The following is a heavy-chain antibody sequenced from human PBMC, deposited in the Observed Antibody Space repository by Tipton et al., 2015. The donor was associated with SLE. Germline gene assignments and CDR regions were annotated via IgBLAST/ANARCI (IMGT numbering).Heavy chain of an antibody. CDR3: ARVLLTYDSSGYSDY. CDR2: IYHSGST. J-gene: IGHJ4*02. D-gene: IGHD3-22*01. CDR1: GGSISSGGYS. V-gene: IGHV4-30-2*01. Sequence: TLSLTCAVSGGSISSGGYSWSWIRQPPGKGLEWIGYIYHSGSTYYNPSLKSRVTISVDTSKNQFSLKLSSVTAADTAVYYCARVLLTYDSSGYSDYWGQGTLVTVSS.